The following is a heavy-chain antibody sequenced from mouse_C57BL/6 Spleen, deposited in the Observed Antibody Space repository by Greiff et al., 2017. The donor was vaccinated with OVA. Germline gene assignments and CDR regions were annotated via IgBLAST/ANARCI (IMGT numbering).Heavy chain of an antibody. Sequence: VQLQQPGAELVKPGASVKMSCKASGYTFTSYWITWVKQRPGQGLEWIGRIDPEDGETKYAPKFQGKATITADTSSNTAYLQLSSLTSEDTAVYYCARAYYNYGSIPWFAYWGQGTLVTVSA. V-gene: IGHV14-2*01. D-gene: IGHD1-1*01. J-gene: IGHJ3*01. CDR3: ARAYYNYGSIPWFAY. CDR1: GYTFTSYW. CDR2: IDPEDGET.